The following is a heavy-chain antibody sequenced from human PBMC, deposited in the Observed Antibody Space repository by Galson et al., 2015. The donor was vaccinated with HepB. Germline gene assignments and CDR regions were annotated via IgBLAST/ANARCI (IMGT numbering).Heavy chain of an antibody. V-gene: IGHV3-30*18. D-gene: IGHD1-26*01. CDR3: AKDLGVRATRYYGVDV. Sequence: SLRLSCAASGFTFRSYGMHWVRQAPGKGLEWVAVTSFDGSNRYYVDSVKGRLTVSRENSKNTLYLQMNSLRAEDTAVYYCAKDLGVRATRYYGVDVWGQGTTVTVSS. CDR2: TSFDGSNR. CDR1: GFTFRSYG. J-gene: IGHJ6*02.